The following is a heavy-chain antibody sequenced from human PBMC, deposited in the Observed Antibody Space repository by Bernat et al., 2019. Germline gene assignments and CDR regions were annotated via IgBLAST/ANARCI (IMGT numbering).Heavy chain of an antibody. V-gene: IGHV3-21*01. CDR2: ISSSSSYI. CDR1: GFTFSSYS. J-gene: IGHJ4*02. Sequence: EVQLVESGGGLVKPGGSLRLSCAASGFTFSSYSMNWVRQAPGKGLEWVSSISSSSSYIYYADSVKGRFTISRDNAKNSLYLQMNSLRAEVTAVYYCARLVERTERRFDYWGQGTLVTVSS. D-gene: IGHD1-1*01. CDR3: ARLVERTERRFDY.